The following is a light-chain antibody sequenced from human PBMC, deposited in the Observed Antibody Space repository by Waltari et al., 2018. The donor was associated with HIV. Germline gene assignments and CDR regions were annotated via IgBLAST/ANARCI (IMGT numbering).Light chain of an antibody. CDR1: KLGDKY. V-gene: IGLV3-1*01. CDR2: QDS. Sequence: SYELTQPPSVSVSPGQTASITCSGDKLGDKYACWYQQKPGQSPVLVIYQDSKWPSGIPERFSGSNSGNTATLTISGTQAMDEADYYCQACDSSTDVVFGGGTKLTVL. J-gene: IGLJ2*01. CDR3: QACDSSTDVV.